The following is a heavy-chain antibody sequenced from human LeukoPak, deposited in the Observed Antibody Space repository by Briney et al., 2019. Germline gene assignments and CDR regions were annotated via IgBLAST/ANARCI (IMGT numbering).Heavy chain of an antibody. V-gene: IGHV4-39*07. J-gene: IGHJ4*02. CDR1: GGSISSSSYY. CDR3: ASKPIMIPGELSLLVDY. Sequence: NPSETLSLTCTVSGGSISSSSYYWGWIRQPPGKGLEWIGSIYYSGSTYYNPSLKSRVTISVDTSKNQFSLKLSSVTAADTAVYYCASKPIMIPGELSLLVDYWGQGTLVTVSS. CDR2: IYYSGST. D-gene: IGHD3-16*02.